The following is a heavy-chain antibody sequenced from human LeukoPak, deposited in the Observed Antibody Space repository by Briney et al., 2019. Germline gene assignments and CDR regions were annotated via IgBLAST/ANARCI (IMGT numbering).Heavy chain of an antibody. V-gene: IGHV4-4*02. J-gene: IGHJ4*02. D-gene: IGHD1-26*01. Sequence: SETLSLTCAVSGGSILTTNWWSWARQPPGNGLEWIGEVHLSGTSNYNPSLKSRVSMSIDKSKNQLSLKLTSVTAADTAMYYCARESGAFSPFGFWGQGTLVTVSS. CDR3: ARESGAFSPFGF. CDR1: GGSILTTNW. CDR2: VHLSGTS.